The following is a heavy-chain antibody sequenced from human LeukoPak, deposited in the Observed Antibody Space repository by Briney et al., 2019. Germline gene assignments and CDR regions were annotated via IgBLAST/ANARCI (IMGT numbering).Heavy chain of an antibody. CDR2: ISYDGSNK. CDR1: GFTFSSYA. CDR3: ARDPNIAVAGTEVDY. D-gene: IGHD6-19*01. V-gene: IGHV3-30-3*01. J-gene: IGHJ4*02. Sequence: GRSLRLSCAASGFTFSSYAMHWVRQAPGKGLEWVAVISYDGSNKYYADSVKGRFTISRDNSKNTLYLQMNSLRAEDTAVYYCARDPNIAVAGTEVDYWGQGTLVTVSS.